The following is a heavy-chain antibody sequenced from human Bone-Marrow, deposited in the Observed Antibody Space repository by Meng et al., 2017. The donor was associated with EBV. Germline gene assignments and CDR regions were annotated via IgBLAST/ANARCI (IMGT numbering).Heavy chain of an antibody. V-gene: IGHV4-61*01. D-gene: IGHD2-2*01. Sequence: QVQLQESGPGPVKPSETLSLSCTVSGGSVSSGSYYWSWIRQPPGKGLEWIGYIHYSGSTNYNPSLKSRVTISVDTSKNQFSLKLSSVTAADTAVYYCARADCSSTSCYDSRGWFDPWGQGTLVTVSS. CDR3: ARADCSSTSCYDSRGWFDP. J-gene: IGHJ5*02. CDR1: GGSVSSGSYY. CDR2: IHYSGST.